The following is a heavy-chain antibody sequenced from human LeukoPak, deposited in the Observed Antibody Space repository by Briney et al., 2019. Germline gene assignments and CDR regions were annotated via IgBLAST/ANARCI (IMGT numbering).Heavy chain of an antibody. D-gene: IGHD3-3*01. Sequence: GASVKVSCKASGYTFNSSYMHWVRQAPGQGLEWMGIIYPGDSDTKYSPSFQGQVTISADKSITTAYLQWSSLKASDTAMYYCARPLQAAYYDFWSVSHAFDIWGQGTMVTVSS. CDR1: GYTFNSSY. CDR3: ARPLQAAYYDFWSVSHAFDI. CDR2: IYPGDSDT. J-gene: IGHJ3*02. V-gene: IGHV5-51*03.